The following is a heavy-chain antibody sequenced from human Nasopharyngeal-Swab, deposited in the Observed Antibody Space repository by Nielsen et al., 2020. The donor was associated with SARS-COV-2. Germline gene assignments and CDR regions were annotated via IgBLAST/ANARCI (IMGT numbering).Heavy chain of an antibody. J-gene: IGHJ4*02. CDR3: ASPSDYYGSGSY. Sequence: CAASGFTFDDYAMHWVRQAPGKGLEWVSGISWNSGSIGYADSVKGRFTISRDNAKNSLYLQMNSLRAEDTALYYCASPSDYYGSGSYWGQGTLVTVSS. V-gene: IGHV3-9*01. CDR2: ISWNSGSI. CDR1: GFTFDDYA. D-gene: IGHD3-10*01.